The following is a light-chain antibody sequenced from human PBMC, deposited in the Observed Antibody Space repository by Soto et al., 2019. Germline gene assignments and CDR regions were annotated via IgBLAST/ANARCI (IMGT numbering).Light chain of an antibody. J-gene: IGLJ1*01. CDR3: QSYDSSLRHYV. CDR1: SSDIGAGYD. CDR2: GNT. Sequence: QSVLTQPPSVSGAPGQRVIISCTGSSSDIGAGYDVHWYQQLPGKAPTLLIYGNTKRPSGVPDRFSGSRSGTSASLAITGLQAEDEADYYCQSYDSSLRHYVFGTGTKVTVL. V-gene: IGLV1-40*01.